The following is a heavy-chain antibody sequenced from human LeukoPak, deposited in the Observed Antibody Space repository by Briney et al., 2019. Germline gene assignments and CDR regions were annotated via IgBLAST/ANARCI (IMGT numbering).Heavy chain of an antibody. Sequence: SETLSLTCAVYGGSFSGYYWSWIRQPPGKGLEWIGEINHSGSTNYNPSLKSRVTISVDTSKNQFSLKLSSVTAADTAVYYCARGRIAVAGPEEYFRHWGQGTLVTVSS. J-gene: IGHJ1*01. D-gene: IGHD6-19*01. V-gene: IGHV4-34*01. CDR3: ARGRIAVAGPEEYFRH. CDR1: GGSFSGYY. CDR2: INHSGST.